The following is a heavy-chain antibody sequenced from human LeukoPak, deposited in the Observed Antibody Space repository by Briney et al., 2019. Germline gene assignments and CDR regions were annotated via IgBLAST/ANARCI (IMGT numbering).Heavy chain of an antibody. V-gene: IGHV1-18*01. CDR3: ARAPPWWGLAAAGSYRRYYFDY. D-gene: IGHD6-13*01. Sequence: GASVKVSCKASGYTFASYGISWVRQAPGQGLEWMGWISAYNGNTNYAQKLQGRVTMTTDTSTSTAYMELRSLRSDDTAVYYCARAPPWWGLAAAGSYRRYYFDYWGQGTLVTVSS. J-gene: IGHJ4*02. CDR1: GYTFASYG. CDR2: ISAYNGNT.